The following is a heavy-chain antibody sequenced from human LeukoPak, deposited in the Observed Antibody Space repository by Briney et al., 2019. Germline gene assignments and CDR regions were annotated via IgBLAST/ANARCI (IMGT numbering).Heavy chain of an antibody. CDR3: ARATSAGYSSGWSLLYYFDY. CDR1: GSTFTSYG. D-gene: IGHD6-19*01. CDR2: ISAYNGNT. J-gene: IGHJ4*02. V-gene: IGHV1-18*01. Sequence: ASVKVSCKASGSTFTSYGISWVRQAPGQGLEWMGWISAYNGNTNYAQKLQGRVTMTTDTSTSTAYMGLRSLRSDDTAVYYCARATSAGYSSGWSLLYYFDYWGQGTLVTVSS.